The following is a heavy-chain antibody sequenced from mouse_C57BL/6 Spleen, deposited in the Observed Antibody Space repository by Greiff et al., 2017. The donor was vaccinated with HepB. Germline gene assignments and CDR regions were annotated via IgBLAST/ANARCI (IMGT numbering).Heavy chain of an antibody. V-gene: IGHV1-64*01. J-gene: IGHJ2*01. CDR1: GYTFTSYW. D-gene: IGHD1-1*01. CDR2: IHPNSGST. CDR3: ARGHYGSKGYFDY. Sequence: QVQLQQPGAELVKPGASVKLSCKASGYTFTSYWMHWVKQRPGQGLEWIGMIHPNSGSTNYNEKFKSKATLTVDKSSSTAYMQLSSLTSEDSAVYYSARGHYGSKGYFDYWGQGTTLTVSS.